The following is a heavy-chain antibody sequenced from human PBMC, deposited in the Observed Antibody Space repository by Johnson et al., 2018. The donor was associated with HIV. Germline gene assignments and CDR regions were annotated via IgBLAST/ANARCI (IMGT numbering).Heavy chain of an antibody. D-gene: IGHD6-19*01. Sequence: VQLVESGGGLVQPGGSLRLSCAASGFTFSSYWMSWVRQAPGKGLEWVANIKQDGSETYYVASVKGRFTISRDNAKNSLYLQMTSLRAEDTAVYYCARDFGYSSGWYRDDAFDIWGQGTMVTVSS. CDR2: IKQDGSET. CDR1: GFTFSSYW. J-gene: IGHJ3*02. V-gene: IGHV3-7*01. CDR3: ARDFGYSSGWYRDDAFDI.